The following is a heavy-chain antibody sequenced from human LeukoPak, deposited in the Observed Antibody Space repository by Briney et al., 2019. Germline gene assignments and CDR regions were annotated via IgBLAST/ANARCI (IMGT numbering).Heavy chain of an antibody. V-gene: IGHV1-2*06. CDR1: GYTLTGYY. CDR2: INPNSGGT. D-gene: IGHD3-22*01. Sequence: ASVKVSCKASGYTLTGYYMHWVRQAPGQGLEWMGRINPNSGGTNYAQKFQGRVTMTRDTSISTAYMELSRLRSDDTAVYYCARERDYYDSSGYYYATYFDYWGQGTLVTVSS. CDR3: ARERDYYDSSGYYYATYFDY. J-gene: IGHJ4*02.